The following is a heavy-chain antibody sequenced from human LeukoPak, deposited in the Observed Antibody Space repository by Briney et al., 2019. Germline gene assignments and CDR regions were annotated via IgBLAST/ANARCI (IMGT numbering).Heavy chain of an antibody. J-gene: IGHJ6*02. Sequence: GGSLRLSCAASGFTFSSYWMSWVRQAPGKGLEWVSYISSSGSTIYYADSVKGRFTISRDNAKNSLYLQMNSLRAEDTAVYYCARDLQYYYDSSGYYPSYYYYYGMDVWGQGTTVTVSS. CDR3: ARDLQYYYDSSGYYPSYYYYYGMDV. CDR2: ISSSGSTI. CDR1: GFTFSSYW. V-gene: IGHV3-48*04. D-gene: IGHD3-22*01.